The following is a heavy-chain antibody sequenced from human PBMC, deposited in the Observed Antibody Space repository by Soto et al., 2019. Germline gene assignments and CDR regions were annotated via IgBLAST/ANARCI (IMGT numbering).Heavy chain of an antibody. D-gene: IGHD1-1*01. Sequence: GASVKVSCKTSGYTFTAYYLHWVRQVAGQGLEWMGWVNPKSGDTNYAQKFQGRLSMTRDTSLSSAHMQLSRLTSDDTAVYYCATGTNGTTGWFHPWGQGTQVTVSS. CDR1: GYTFTAYY. CDR2: VNPKSGDT. V-gene: IGHV1-2*02. J-gene: IGHJ5*02. CDR3: ATGTNGTTGWFHP.